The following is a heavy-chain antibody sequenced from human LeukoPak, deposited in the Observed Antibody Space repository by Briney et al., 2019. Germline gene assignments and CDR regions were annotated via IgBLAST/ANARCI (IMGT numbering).Heavy chain of an antibody. Sequence: PGGSLRLSCAASGFTFSSYSMNWVRQAPGKGLEWGSSISSSSSYIYYADSVKGRVTISRDNAKNSLYLQLNSLRAHDPAVYYYDRCSSGRFGELRYVDYWGQGPLVTVSS. CDR3: DRCSSGRFGELRYVDY. J-gene: IGHJ4*02. D-gene: IGHD3-10*01. CDR1: GFTFSSYS. V-gene: IGHV3-21*01. CDR2: ISSSSSYI.